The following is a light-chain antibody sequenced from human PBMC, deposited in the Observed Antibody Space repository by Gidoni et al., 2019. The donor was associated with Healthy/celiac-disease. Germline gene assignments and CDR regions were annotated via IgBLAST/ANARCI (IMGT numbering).Light chain of an antibody. CDR1: QSVSSY. CDR2: DAS. CDR3: QQRSNWPPYT. Sequence: EIVLTQSPPTLPLSPGERATLSCRARQSVSSYLAWYQQKPGQAPRLLIYDASNRATGIPARFSGSWSGTDFTLTISSLEPEDFAVYYCQQRSNWPPYTFXQXTKLEIK. V-gene: IGKV3-11*01. J-gene: IGKJ2*01.